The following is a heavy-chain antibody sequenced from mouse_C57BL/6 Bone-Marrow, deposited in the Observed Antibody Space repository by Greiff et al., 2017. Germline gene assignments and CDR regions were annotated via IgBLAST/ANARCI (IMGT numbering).Heavy chain of an antibody. CDR2: IHPNSGST. CDR3: ARYYGSSYPHY. CDR1: GYTFTSYW. J-gene: IGHJ2*01. D-gene: IGHD1-1*01. Sequence: QVQLKQSGAELVKPGASVKLSCKASGYTFTSYWMHWVKQRPGQGLEWIGMIHPNSGSTNYNEKFKSKATLTVDKSSSTAYMQLSSLTSEDSAVYYCARYYGSSYPHYWGQGTTLTVSS. V-gene: IGHV1-64*01.